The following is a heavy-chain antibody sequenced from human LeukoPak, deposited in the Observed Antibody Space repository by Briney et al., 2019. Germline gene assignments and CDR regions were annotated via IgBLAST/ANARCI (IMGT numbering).Heavy chain of an antibody. CDR3: ARDHSSSSQLFDF. J-gene: IGHJ4*02. Sequence: ASVKVSCKASGYTFTGYYMHWVRQAPGQGLEWMGWINPNSGGTNYAQKFQGRVTMTRDTSISPAYMELSRLRSDDTAVYYCARDHSSSSQLFDFWGQGTLVTVSS. CDR1: GYTFTGYY. D-gene: IGHD6-13*01. V-gene: IGHV1-2*02. CDR2: INPNSGGT.